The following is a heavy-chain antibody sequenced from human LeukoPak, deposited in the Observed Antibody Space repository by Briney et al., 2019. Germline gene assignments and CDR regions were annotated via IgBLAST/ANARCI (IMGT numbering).Heavy chain of an antibody. CDR1: GFTFSSYG. CDR3: ARGGAARPDY. J-gene: IGHJ4*02. D-gene: IGHD6-6*01. Sequence: PGGSLRLSCAASGFTFSSYGMNWVRQAPGRGLEGVSYISNSGTTIYYADSVKGRFTISRDNAKNSLYLQMNTLRAEDTAVYYCARGGAARPDYWGQGTLVTVSS. CDR2: ISNSGTTI. V-gene: IGHV3-48*01.